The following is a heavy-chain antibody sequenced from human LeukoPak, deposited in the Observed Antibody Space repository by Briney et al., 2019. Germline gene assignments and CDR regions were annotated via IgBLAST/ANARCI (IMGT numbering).Heavy chain of an antibody. Sequence: GASVKVSCKASGYTFTGYYIHWVQQAPGQGLEWMGWVNPNSGGANYAQRFQGRVTMTRDTSISTAYMELNSLRSDDTAVYYCARVGYIPSPFDPWGQGTLVTVSS. CDR3: ARVGYIPSPFDP. CDR1: GYTFTGYY. D-gene: IGHD2-15*01. J-gene: IGHJ5*02. V-gene: IGHV1-2*02. CDR2: VNPNSGGA.